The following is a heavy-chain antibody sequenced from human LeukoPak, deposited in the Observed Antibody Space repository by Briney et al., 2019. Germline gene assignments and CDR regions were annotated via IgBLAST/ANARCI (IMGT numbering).Heavy chain of an antibody. D-gene: IGHD1-26*01. CDR2: SRNKANSYTT. Sequence: PGGSLRLSCAASGFTFSDHSMDWVRQAPGKGLEWVGRSRNKANSYTTEYAASVKGRFIISRDDSKNSLYLQMNSLKTEDTAVYYCARMSGNYDFDCWGQGTLVTVSS. V-gene: IGHV3-72*01. CDR3: ARMSGNYDFDC. J-gene: IGHJ4*02. CDR1: GFTFSDHS.